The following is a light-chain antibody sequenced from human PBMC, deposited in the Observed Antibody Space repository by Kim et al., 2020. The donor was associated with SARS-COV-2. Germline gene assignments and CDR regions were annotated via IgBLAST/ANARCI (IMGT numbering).Light chain of an antibody. CDR2: EDN. Sequence: GEAVTLSCPPSSGSIASSCVQWYQQRPGSAPTTVIYEDNQRPSGVPDRFSGSIDSSSNSASLTISGLKTEDEADYYCQSYDSSNWVFGGGTQLTVL. CDR3: QSYDSSNWV. J-gene: IGLJ3*02. V-gene: IGLV6-57*03. CDR1: SGSIASSC.